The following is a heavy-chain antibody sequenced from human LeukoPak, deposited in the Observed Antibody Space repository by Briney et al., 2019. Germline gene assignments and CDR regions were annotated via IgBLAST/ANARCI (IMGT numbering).Heavy chain of an antibody. CDR1: GYSFSSYW. CDR2: IYPGDSDT. Sequence: GESLKISCKGSGYSFSSYWIGWVRQMPGKGLEWMGIIYPGDSDTRYNTSFRGQVTTSADKSISTAYLQCSLKASDTAMYYCARSGSLGAFDIWGQGTMVTVSS. J-gene: IGHJ3*02. CDR3: ARSGSLGAFDI. V-gene: IGHV5-51*01. D-gene: IGHD1-26*01.